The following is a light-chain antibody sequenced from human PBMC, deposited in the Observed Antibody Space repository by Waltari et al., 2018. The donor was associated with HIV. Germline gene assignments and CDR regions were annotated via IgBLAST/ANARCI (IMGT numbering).Light chain of an antibody. CDR3: QHYHDLPHN. Sequence: DIQMTQSPPSLSASVGDRVIITCRTTEDINAHVNWFQLRPGEAPKPPIFDASPREAGVPSRFRGNGNMNQFNLTIDGLQPEDFAIYYCQHYHDLPHNFGGGTTVDI. CDR2: DAS. J-gene: IGKJ4*01. CDR1: EDINAH. V-gene: IGKV1-33*01.